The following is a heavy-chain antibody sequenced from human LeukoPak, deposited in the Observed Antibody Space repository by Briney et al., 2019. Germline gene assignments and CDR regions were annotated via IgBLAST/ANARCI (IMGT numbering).Heavy chain of an antibody. J-gene: IGHJ6*02. Sequence: PGRSLRLSCAASGFTFSSYAMHWVRQAPGKGLEWVAVISYDGSNKYYADSVKGRFTISRDNSKNTLYLQMNSLKAEDTAVYYCARDIVVVVAATLAYYYYGMDVWGQGTTVTVSS. CDR3: ARDIVVVVAATLAYYYYGMDV. CDR1: GFTFSSYA. V-gene: IGHV3-30*04. CDR2: ISYDGSNK. D-gene: IGHD2-15*01.